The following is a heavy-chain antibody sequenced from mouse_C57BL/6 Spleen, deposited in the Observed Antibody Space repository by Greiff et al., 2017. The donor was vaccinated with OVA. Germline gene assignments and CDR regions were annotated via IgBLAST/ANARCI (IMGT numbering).Heavy chain of an antibody. V-gene: IGHV1-50*01. Sequence: QVQLQQPGAELVKPGASVKLSCKASGYTFTSYWMQWVKQRPGQGLEWIGELDPSDSYTNYNQKFKGKATLTVDTSSSTAYMQLSSLTSEDSAVYYGARGYYSDYSAWFAYWGQGTLVTVSA. CDR1: GYTFTSYW. J-gene: IGHJ3*01. D-gene: IGHD2-13*01. CDR3: ARGYYSDYSAWFAY. CDR2: LDPSDSYT.